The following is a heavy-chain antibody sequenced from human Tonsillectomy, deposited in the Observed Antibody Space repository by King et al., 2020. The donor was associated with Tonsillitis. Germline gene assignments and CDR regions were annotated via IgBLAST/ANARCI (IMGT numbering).Heavy chain of an antibody. D-gene: IGHD5-24*01. V-gene: IGHV3-23*04. CDR3: AKDRDGYNRVEDFQH. J-gene: IGHJ1*01. CDR1: GFTFSSYA. Sequence: LVESGGGLVQPGGSLRLSCAASGFTFSSYAMSWVRQAPGKGLEWVSAISGSGGSTYYADSVKGRFTITRDNSKNTLYLQMNSLRAEDTAVYYCAKDRDGYNRVEDFQHWGQGTLVTVSS. CDR2: ISGSGGST.